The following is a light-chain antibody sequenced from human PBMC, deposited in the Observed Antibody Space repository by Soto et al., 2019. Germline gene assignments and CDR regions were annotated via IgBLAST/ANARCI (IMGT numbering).Light chain of an antibody. V-gene: IGLV8-61*01. CDR2: NTN. J-gene: IGLJ3*02. Sequence: QTVVIQEASLSVSPGTTVTLTCGLSSGSVSANYYPSWYQQTPGQAPRTLIYNTNTRSSGVPDRFSGSILGNKAALTITGAQADDESDYYCVLYMGSGIWVFGGGTKLTVL. CDR1: SGSVSANYY. CDR3: VLYMGSGIWV.